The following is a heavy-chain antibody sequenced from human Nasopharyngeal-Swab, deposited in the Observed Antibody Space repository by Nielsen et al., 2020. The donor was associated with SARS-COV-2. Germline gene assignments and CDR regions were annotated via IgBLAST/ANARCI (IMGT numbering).Heavy chain of an antibody. CDR2: IYYSGST. CDR1: GGSISSGGYY. CDR3: AREGYYDSSGYLRGAFDI. D-gene: IGHD3-22*01. J-gene: IGHJ3*02. V-gene: IGHV4-31*03. Sequence: SETLSLTCTVSGGSISSGGYYWSWIRQHPWKGLEWIGYIYYSGSTYYNPSLKSRVTISVDTSKNQFSLKLSSVTAADTAVYYCAREGYYDSSGYLRGAFDIWGQGTMVTVSS.